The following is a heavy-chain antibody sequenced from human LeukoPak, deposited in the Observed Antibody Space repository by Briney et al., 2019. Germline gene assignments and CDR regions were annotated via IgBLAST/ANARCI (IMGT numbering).Heavy chain of an antibody. CDR3: ARDRRAAAGRGGFDY. V-gene: IGHV4-34*01. J-gene: IGHJ4*02. CDR1: GGSFSGYY. Sequence: SETLSLTCAVYGGSFSGYYWSWIRQPPGKGLEWIGEINHSGSTNYNPSLKSRVTISVDTSNNQFSLKLSSVTAADTAVYYCARDRRAAAGRGGFDYWGQGTLVTVSS. CDR2: INHSGST. D-gene: IGHD6-13*01.